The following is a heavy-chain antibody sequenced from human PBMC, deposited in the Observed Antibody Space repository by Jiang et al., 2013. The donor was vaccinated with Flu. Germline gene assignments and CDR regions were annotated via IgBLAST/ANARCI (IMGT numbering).Heavy chain of an antibody. J-gene: IGHJ4*02. D-gene: IGHD5-18*01. CDR3: ARDFGSKWRHFGY. V-gene: IGHV1-3*01. CDR1: GYSFTTYA. Sequence: SGAEVKKPGASVKVSCKASGYSFTTYAMNWVRQAPGQRLEFMGWINAGNGDTKYPEKFQGRVTLTRDTSANTAYMELNSLRSEDTAVYFCARDFGSKWRHFGYWGQGTQVTVSS. CDR2: INAGNGDT.